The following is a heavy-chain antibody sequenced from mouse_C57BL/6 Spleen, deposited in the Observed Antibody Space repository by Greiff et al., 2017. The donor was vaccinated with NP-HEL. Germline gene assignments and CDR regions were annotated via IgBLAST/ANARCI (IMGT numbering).Heavy chain of an antibody. CDR1: GFTFSDYG. CDR2: ISSGSSTI. D-gene: IGHD2-1*01. J-gene: IGHJ4*01. V-gene: IGHV5-17*01. CDR3: AKYGTGAMDY. Sequence: EVMLVESGGGLVKPGGSLKLSCAAFGFTFSDYGMHWVRQAPEKGLEWVAYISSGSSTIYYADTVKGRFTISRDNAKNTLFLQMTSLRSEDTAMYYCAKYGTGAMDYWGQGTSVTVSS.